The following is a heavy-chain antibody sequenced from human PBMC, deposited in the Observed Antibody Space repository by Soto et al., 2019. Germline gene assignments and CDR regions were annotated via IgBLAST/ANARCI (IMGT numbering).Heavy chain of an antibody. Sequence: SETLSLTCTVSGASITSYFLNWIRQAPGKGLEWIGYMYFNESTNYNPSLKSRVMMSLDTSKSLFSLKLNSVTAADTPIYYCARDHKEAFDIWGQGTLVTVSS. CDR3: ARDHKEAFDI. V-gene: IGHV4-59*01. J-gene: IGHJ3*02. CDR2: MYFNEST. CDR1: GASITSYF.